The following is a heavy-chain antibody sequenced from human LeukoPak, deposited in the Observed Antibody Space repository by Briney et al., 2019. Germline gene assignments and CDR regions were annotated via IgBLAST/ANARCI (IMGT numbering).Heavy chain of an antibody. D-gene: IGHD3-22*01. CDR3: ARDLTDYYELDY. CDR2: IYTTGST. V-gene: IGHV4-4*07. CDR1: GGSFSGYY. J-gene: IGHJ4*02. Sequence: PSETLSLTCAVYGGSFSGYYWSWTRQPPGKGLEWLGRIYTTGSTNYNPSLKSRVTTSLDTSNNHFSLQLTSVTAADTAMYYCARDLTDYYELDYWGQGTLVTVSS.